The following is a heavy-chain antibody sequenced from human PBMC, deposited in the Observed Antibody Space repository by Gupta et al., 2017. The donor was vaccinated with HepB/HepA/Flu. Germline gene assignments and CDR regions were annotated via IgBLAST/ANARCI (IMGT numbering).Heavy chain of an antibody. Sequence: EVQLLESGGGLVQPGGSLRVSCAASGSTFSNNAMSWVRQAPGKGLEWVSGIGGDVRAHYADSVKGRFTISRDNSKNTLYLQMNSLRAEDTAVYYCAKDLYFWSAMDVWGEGITVTVSS. V-gene: IGHV3-23*01. J-gene: IGHJ6*03. CDR2: IGGDVRA. CDR3: AKDLYFWSAMDV. CDR1: GSTFSNNA. D-gene: IGHD3-3*01.